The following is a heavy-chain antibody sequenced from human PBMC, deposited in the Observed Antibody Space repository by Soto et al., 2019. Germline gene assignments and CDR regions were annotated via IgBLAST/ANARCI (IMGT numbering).Heavy chain of an antibody. Sequence: EVQLVESGGGLVQPGGSLKLSCAASGFTFSGSAMHWVRQSSGKGLEWVGRIRSKANSYATAYAASVKGRFTISRDDSKNTAYLQMNSRKTEDTAVYYCTRPPYSSSPGFGMDVWGQGTTVTVSS. D-gene: IGHD6-6*01. CDR3: TRPPYSSSPGFGMDV. V-gene: IGHV3-73*02. CDR1: GFTFSGSA. CDR2: IRSKANSYAT. J-gene: IGHJ6*02.